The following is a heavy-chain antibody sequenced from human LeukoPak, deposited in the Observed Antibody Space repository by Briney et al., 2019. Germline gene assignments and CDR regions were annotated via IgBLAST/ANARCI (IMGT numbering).Heavy chain of an antibody. CDR3: ARVGSKWMQLWPYDY. D-gene: IGHD5-18*01. CDR2: INPSGGST. V-gene: IGHV1-46*01. CDR1: GYTFTSYY. Sequence: ASVKVSCKASGYTFTSYYMHWVRQAPGQGLEWMGIINPSGGSTSYAQKFQGRVTMTRDTSTSTVYMELSSLRSEDTAVYYCARVGSKWMQLWPYDYWGQGTLVTVSS. J-gene: IGHJ4*02.